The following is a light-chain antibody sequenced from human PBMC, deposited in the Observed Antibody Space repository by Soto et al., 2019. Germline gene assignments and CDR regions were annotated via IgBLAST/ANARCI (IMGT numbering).Light chain of an antibody. Sequence: DIVMTQSPISLPVTPGEPASISCRSSHSLLHSNGYNYLDWYLQKPGQSPQLLIYLGSNRASGVPDRFSGSGSGTDFTLKISRVEAEDVGVYYCMQALQTLPTFGQGTNVDIK. CDR2: LGS. CDR1: HSLLHSNGYNY. J-gene: IGKJ1*01. V-gene: IGKV2-28*01. CDR3: MQALQTLPT.